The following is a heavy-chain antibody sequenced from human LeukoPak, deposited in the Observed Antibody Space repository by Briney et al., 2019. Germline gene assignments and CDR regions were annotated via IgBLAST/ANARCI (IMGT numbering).Heavy chain of an antibody. CDR2: VNLQGST. D-gene: IGHD3-10*01. Sequence: PSETLSLTCGVSGGSITNTNYWTWVRQPPGKGLEWIGEVNLQGSTNYNPSLMGRVAIAVDTSENHISLQLTTVTAADTAVYYCARGQTGPLDIWGQGTMVTVSS. V-gene: IGHV4-4*02. CDR3: ARGQTGPLDI. CDR1: GGSITNTNY. J-gene: IGHJ3*02.